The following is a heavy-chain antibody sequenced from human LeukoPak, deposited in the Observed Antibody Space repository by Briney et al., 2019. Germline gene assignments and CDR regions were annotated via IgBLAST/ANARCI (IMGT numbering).Heavy chain of an antibody. V-gene: IGHV4-34*01. CDR3: ARGRGPILSPSAFDI. Sequence: SETLSLTCAVYGGSFSGYYWSWIRQPPVKGLEWIGEINHSGSTNYNPSLKSRVTISVDTSKNQFSLKLSSVTAADTAVYYCARGRGPILSPSAFDIWGQGTMVTVSS. CDR1: GGSFSGYY. CDR2: INHSGST. D-gene: IGHD2-15*01. J-gene: IGHJ3*02.